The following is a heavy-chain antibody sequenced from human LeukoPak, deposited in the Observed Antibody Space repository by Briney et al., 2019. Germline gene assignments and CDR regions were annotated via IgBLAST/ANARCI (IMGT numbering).Heavy chain of an antibody. CDR1: GGSISSGDYY. CDR2: IYYSGST. Sequence: SQTLSLTCTVSGGSISSGDYYWSWIRQPPGKGLEWIGYIYYSGSTYYNPSPKSRVTISVDTSKNQFSLKLSSVTAADTAVYYCAREYITYYYGSGSYYSTNNWFDPWGQGTLVTVSS. J-gene: IGHJ5*02. D-gene: IGHD3-10*01. CDR3: AREYITYYYGSGSYYSTNNWFDP. V-gene: IGHV4-30-4*01.